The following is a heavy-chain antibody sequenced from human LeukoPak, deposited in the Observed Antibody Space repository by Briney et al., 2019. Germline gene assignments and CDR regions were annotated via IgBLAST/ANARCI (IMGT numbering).Heavy chain of an antibody. V-gene: IGHV3-7*04. D-gene: IGHD1-26*01. Sequence: PGGSLRLSCAASRFTFSSYWMSWVRQAPGKGLEWVANINYDGSEKYYIDSVKGRFTISRDNAKNSLYLQMNSLRAEDTAVYYCARVRVGGTNYFDSWGQGTVVTVSP. CDR1: RFTFSSYW. CDR2: INYDGSEK. J-gene: IGHJ4*02. CDR3: ARVRVGGTNYFDS.